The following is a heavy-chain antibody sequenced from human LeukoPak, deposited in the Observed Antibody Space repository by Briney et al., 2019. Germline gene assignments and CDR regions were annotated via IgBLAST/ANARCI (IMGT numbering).Heavy chain of an antibody. J-gene: IGHJ3*02. D-gene: IGHD1-26*01. Sequence: SETLSLTCAVYGGSFSGYYWTWIRQPPGKGLEWIGEINHSGSTNYNPSLKSRVTISVDTSKNQFSLKLSSVTAADTAVYYCARETSGSNDTFDIWGQGTMVTVSS. CDR3: ARETSGSNDTFDI. V-gene: IGHV4-34*01. CDR1: GGSFSGYY. CDR2: INHSGST.